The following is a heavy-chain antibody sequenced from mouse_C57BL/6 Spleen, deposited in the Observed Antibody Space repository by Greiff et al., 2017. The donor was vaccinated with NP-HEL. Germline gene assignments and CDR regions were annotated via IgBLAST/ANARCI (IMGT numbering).Heavy chain of an antibody. D-gene: IGHD1-1*01. CDR3: ARADYGSSPYWYFDV. V-gene: IGHV5-16*01. CDR1: GFTFSDYY. CDR2: INYDGSST. J-gene: IGHJ1*03. Sequence: EVMLVESEGGLVQPGSSMKLSCTASGFTFSDYYMAWVRQVPEKGLEWVANINYDGSSTYYLDSLKSRFIISRDNAKNILYLQMSSLKSEDTATYYCARADYGSSPYWYFDVWGTGTTVTVSS.